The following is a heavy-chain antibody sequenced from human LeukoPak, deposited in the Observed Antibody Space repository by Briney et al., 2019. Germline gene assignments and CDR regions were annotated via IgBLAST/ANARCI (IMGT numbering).Heavy chain of an antibody. CDR3: ARDRLNRAYCGNDCYSAAFDY. CDR2: IYSGGST. J-gene: IGHJ4*02. Sequence: AGGSLRLSCAASGFTVSSNYMSWVRQAPGKGLEWVSVIYSGGSTYYADSVKGRFTISRDNSKNTLYLQMNSPRAEDTAVYYCARDRLNRAYCGNDCYSAAFDYWGQGTLVTVSS. V-gene: IGHV3-53*01. D-gene: IGHD2-21*02. CDR1: GFTVSSNY.